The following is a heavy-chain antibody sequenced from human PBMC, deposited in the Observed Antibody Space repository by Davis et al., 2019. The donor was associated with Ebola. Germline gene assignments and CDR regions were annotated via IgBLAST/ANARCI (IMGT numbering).Heavy chain of an antibody. Sequence: PGGSLRLSCKGSGYSFTSYLNGWVRQMPGKGLEWMGIIYPGDSDTRYSPSFQGQVTISADKSISTAYLQWSRLKASDTAMYYCARRGSTMFNWFDPWGQGTLVTVSS. CDR1: GYSFTSYL. CDR2: IYPGDSDT. J-gene: IGHJ5*02. V-gene: IGHV5-51*01. D-gene: IGHD3-10*02. CDR3: ARRGSTMFNWFDP.